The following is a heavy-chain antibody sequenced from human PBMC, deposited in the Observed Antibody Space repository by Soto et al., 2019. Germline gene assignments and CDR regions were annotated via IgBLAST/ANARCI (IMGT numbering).Heavy chain of an antibody. J-gene: IGHJ3*02. V-gene: IGHV4-59*08. CDR1: GGSISRYY. CDR2: IYYSGST. Sequence: PSETLSLTCTVSGGSISRYYGSWIRQPPGKGLEWIGYIYYSGSTNSHPSLKSRVTISVDTSKNQFSLKLSSVTAADTAVYYCARLYGLDAFDIWGQGTMVT. CDR3: ARLYGLDAFDI. D-gene: IGHD3-16*02.